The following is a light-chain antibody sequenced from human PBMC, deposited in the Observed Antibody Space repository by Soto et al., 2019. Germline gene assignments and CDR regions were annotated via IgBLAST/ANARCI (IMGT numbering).Light chain of an antibody. CDR3: RQRSNWPLT. CDR2: DAS. Sequence: EIVVTQSPATLSLSPGERATLSCRASQSVSSYLAWYQQKPGQAPRLLIYDASNRATGIPARFSGSGSGTDFTLTISSLEPEDFAVYYCRQRSNWPLTFGGGTKVDIK. J-gene: IGKJ4*01. CDR1: QSVSSY. V-gene: IGKV3-11*01.